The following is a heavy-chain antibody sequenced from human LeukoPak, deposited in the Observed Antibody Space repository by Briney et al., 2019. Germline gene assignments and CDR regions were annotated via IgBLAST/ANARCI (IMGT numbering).Heavy chain of an antibody. CDR1: GFSFSPYG. J-gene: IGHJ4*02. CDR3: VGVIPPGGDYYFDY. D-gene: IGHD3-16*01. V-gene: IGHV3-33*01. Sequence: GGSLRLSCGASGFSFSPYGMHWVRQAPGKGLEWVALIWNAGTNTYYADSVKGRFTISRDNSKNTLYLQRNSLRAEDTAVYYCVGVIPPGGDYYFDYWGQGTLVIVSS. CDR2: IWNAGTNT.